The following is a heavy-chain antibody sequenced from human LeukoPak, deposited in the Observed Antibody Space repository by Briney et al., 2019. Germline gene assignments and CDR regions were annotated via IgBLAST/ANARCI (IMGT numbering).Heavy chain of an antibody. CDR2: IYHSGST. J-gene: IGHJ4*02. Sequence: PSETLSLTCTVSGYSISSGYYWAWIRQPPGKGLEWIGSIYHSGSTYYNPSLKSRVTISVDTSKNQFSLKLSSVTAADTAVYYCARHRKICFDYWGQGTLVTVSS. V-gene: IGHV4-38-2*02. CDR1: GYSISSGYY. CDR3: ARHRKICFDY.